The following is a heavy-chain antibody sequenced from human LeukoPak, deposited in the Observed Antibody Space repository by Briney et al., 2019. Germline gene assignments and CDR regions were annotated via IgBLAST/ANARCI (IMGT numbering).Heavy chain of an antibody. V-gene: IGHV3-7*01. Sequence: GGSLRLSCAASGFTFSSYWMSWVRQAPGKGLEWVANIKQDGSEKYYVDSVKGRFTISRDNAKNSLYLQMNSLRAEDTAVYYCARDAIAAAGTCFDYWGQGTLVTVSS. CDR1: GFTFSSYW. CDR2: IKQDGSEK. CDR3: ARDAIAAAGTCFDY. D-gene: IGHD6-13*01. J-gene: IGHJ4*02.